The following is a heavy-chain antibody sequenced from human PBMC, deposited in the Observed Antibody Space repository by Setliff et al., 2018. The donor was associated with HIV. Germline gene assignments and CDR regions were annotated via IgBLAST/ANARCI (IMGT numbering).Heavy chain of an antibody. V-gene: IGHV4-31*03. CDR3: ARSSAERSAVRGLAIAFDI. D-gene: IGHD3-10*01. CDR2: IYYSGST. Sequence: SETLSLTCTVSGGSISSGVFYWSWIRQHPGRGLEWIGYIYYSGSTYYNPSLKGRVAVSVDTSKNQFSLSLSSVTAADTAVYYCARSSAERSAVRGLAIAFDIWGPGTKVTVSS. J-gene: IGHJ3*02. CDR1: GGSISSGVFY.